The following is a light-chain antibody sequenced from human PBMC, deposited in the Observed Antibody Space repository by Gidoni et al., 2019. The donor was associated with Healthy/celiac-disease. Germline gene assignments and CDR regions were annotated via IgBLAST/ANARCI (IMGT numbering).Light chain of an antibody. V-gene: IGLV1-40*01. J-gene: IGLJ2*01. CDR1: SSNIGAGYD. CDR2: GNS. CDR3: QSYDSSLSGVV. Sequence: QSVLKHPPLVSAVPGQRVTISCTGSSSNIGAGYDVHWYQQLPGTAPKLLIYGNSNRPSGVPDRFSGSKSGTSASLAITGLQAEDEADYYCQSYDSSLSGVVFGGGTKLTVL.